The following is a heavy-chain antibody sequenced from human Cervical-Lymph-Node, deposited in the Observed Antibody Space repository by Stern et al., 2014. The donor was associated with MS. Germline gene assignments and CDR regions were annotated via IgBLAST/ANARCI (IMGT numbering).Heavy chain of an antibody. Sequence: QVQLQESGPGLVKPSETLSLTCTVSVGSISDYYWNWIRQPAGKGLEWIGRIYSSGDTNFNPSLKSRVTMSVDTPKNQFSLKLTSLSAADTAVYYCARQTSVTSSLNFYYGMDVWGQGTTVTVSS. J-gene: IGHJ6*02. CDR3: ARQTSVTSSLNFYYGMDV. D-gene: IGHD4-17*01. CDR2: IYSSGDT. CDR1: VGSISDYY. V-gene: IGHV4-4*07.